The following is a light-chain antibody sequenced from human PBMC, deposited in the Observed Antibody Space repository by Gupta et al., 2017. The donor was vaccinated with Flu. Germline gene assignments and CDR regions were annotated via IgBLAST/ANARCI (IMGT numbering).Light chain of an antibody. CDR1: TSGVGNYGY. CDR2: GIT. J-gene: IGLJ2*01. Sequence: TTSGVGNYGYFSWCQQHPGKAPNLMLYGITERPSGVPDRFSGSKPRNTASLTISGLQAEDEAVDYCCSFSGTFTFVFGGGTRLTV. V-gene: IGLV2-11*01. CDR3: CSFSGTFTFV.